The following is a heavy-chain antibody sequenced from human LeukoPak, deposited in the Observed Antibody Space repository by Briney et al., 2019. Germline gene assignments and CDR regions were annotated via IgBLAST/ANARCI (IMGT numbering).Heavy chain of an antibody. V-gene: IGHV1-2*02. CDR1: GYTFTGYY. J-gene: IGHJ5*02. D-gene: IGHD2-15*01. Sequence: GSVTLSCKAAGYTFTGYYLLWGRQPPGQGLEWMGWINPNSGGTNYAKKLPGRVTMTSDTSISTAYTELSRLRSDDTAVDYRARDRLRRGYERTNWFDRWGQGTLVTVSS. CDR2: INPNSGGT. CDR3: ARDRLRRGYERTNWFDR.